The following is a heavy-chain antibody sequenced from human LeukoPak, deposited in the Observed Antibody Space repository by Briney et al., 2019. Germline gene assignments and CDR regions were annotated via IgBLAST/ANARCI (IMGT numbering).Heavy chain of an antibody. CDR2: ISYDGSNK. CDR1: GFTFSSYA. Sequence: PGRSLRLSCAASGFTFSSYAMHWVRQAPGKGLEWVAVISYDGSNKYYADSVKGRFTISRDNSRNTLFLQMNSLRTEDTAVYYCARASRQLGQQLVKSAEYFQHWGQGTLVTVSS. CDR3: ARASRQLGQQLVKSAEYFQH. V-gene: IGHV3-30-3*01. J-gene: IGHJ1*01. D-gene: IGHD6-13*01.